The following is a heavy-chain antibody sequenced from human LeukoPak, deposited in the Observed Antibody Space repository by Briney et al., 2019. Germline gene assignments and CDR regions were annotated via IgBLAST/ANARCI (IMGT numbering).Heavy chain of an antibody. CDR1: GFSFSTYA. Sequence: PGGSLRLSCAASGFSFSTYAMHWVRQAPCKGLEWVAFIRYDGGKKYYVDSVKGRFTISRDNSKNTLYLQMNSLRPEDTAVYYCAKDGPRRDGYNDHWGQGTLVTVSS. D-gene: IGHD5-24*01. CDR2: IRYDGGKK. V-gene: IGHV3-30*02. CDR3: AKDGPRRDGYNDH. J-gene: IGHJ4*02.